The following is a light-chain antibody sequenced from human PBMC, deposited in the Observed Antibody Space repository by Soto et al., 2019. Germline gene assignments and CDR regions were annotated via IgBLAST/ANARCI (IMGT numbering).Light chain of an antibody. CDR2: DAF. CDR1: QSVSSSS. Sequence: EIVLTQSPGTLSLPPGERATLSCRASQSVSSSSLAWYQHKPGQAPRLLIYDAFSRATDIPDRFSGSGSGTDFTLTISRLEPEDFAVYYCQHYGSSPPKYTFGQGTKLEI. J-gene: IGKJ2*01. V-gene: IGKV3-20*01. CDR3: QHYGSSPPKYT.